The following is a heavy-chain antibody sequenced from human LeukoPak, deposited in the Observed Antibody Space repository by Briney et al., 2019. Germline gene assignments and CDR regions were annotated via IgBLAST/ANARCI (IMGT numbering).Heavy chain of an antibody. CDR3: ARGFGPGDNSGSYYYYYGMDV. V-gene: IGHV3-7*01. J-gene: IGHJ6*02. D-gene: IGHD1-26*01. CDR1: GFTFSTYW. CDR2: IKEDGTEK. Sequence: PGGSLRLSCAASGFTFSTYWMSWVRKAPGKGLEWVANIKEDGTEKYYVDSVKGRFTISRDNAKNSLYLQMNSLRAEDTAVYYCARGFGPGDNSGSYYYYYGMDVWGQGTTVTVSS.